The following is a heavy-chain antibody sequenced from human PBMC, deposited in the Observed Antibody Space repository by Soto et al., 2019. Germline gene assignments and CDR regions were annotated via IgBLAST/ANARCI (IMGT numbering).Heavy chain of an antibody. CDR2: ISGSGGNT. Sequence: EGQMLESGGGLVQPGGSLRLSCATSGFTFSTFALSWVRQAPGKGLEWVAAISGSGGNTHYADSVKGRFTISRDNSKSTLYLQMTSLRAEDAAVYYCATPLLRSVNEFEYWGQGTLVTVSS. D-gene: IGHD4-17*01. CDR3: ATPLLRSVNEFEY. J-gene: IGHJ4*02. CDR1: GFTFSTFA. V-gene: IGHV3-23*01.